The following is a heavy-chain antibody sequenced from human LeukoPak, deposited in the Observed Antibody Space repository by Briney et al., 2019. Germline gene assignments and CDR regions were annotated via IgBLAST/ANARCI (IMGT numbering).Heavy chain of an antibody. CDR2: ITSIGTYI. J-gene: IGHJ6*03. V-gene: IGHV3-21*01. Sequence: GGSLRLSCAASGFTFNSYGMHWVRQAPGKAMEWVSSITSIGTYIFYADSVRGRFTISRDNAKNSLYLQMDSLGPEDTAVYYCARDPYSGLYGNDYYYYMDVWGKGTTVTISS. CDR3: ARDPYSGLYGNDYYYYMDV. D-gene: IGHD1-26*01. CDR1: GFTFNSYG.